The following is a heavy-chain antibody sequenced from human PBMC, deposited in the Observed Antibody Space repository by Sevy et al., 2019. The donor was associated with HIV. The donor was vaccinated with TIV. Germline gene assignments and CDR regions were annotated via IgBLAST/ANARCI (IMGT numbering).Heavy chain of an antibody. Sequence: GGSLRLSCAASGFTFRNYAMTWVRQAPGKGLEWVSGISESGGATYYADSVKGRFTISRDNSKNTRYLQMNSLRADDTAVYYCGKGRSWYDAFDVWGQGTMVTVSS. CDR3: GKGRSWYDAFDV. CDR1: GFTFRNYA. D-gene: IGHD6-13*01. J-gene: IGHJ3*01. V-gene: IGHV3-23*01. CDR2: ISESGGAT.